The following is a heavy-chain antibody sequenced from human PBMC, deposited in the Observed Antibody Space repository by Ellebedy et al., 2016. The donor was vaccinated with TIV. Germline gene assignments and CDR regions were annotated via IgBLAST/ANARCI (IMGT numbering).Heavy chain of an antibody. D-gene: IGHD2-8*02. CDR2: ISYDGDSK. Sequence: LGGSLRLSCAASGFTFSSYGMHWVRQAPGKGLEWVAVISYDGDSKYYADSVKGRFTISRDNAKNTLYLQMNSLRAEDTAVYYCAAVQYWEAAFDIWGQGTMVTVSS. CDR1: GFTFSSYG. V-gene: IGHV3-30*03. J-gene: IGHJ3*02. CDR3: AAVQYWEAAFDI.